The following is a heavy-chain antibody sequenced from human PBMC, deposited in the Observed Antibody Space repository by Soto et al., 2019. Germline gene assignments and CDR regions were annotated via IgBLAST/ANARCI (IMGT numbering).Heavy chain of an antibody. V-gene: IGHV1-18*01. CDR3: ARAGQYYDASGYAN. CDR2: ISVYNGKT. Sequence: QVKLVQSGTEVKKPGASIKVSCKASGYSFATSGMSWVRQAPGQGLEWMGWISVYNGKTNYDQNLKDRVTMTTDTSTNTAYLEVRTLRSDDTAVYYCARAGQYYDASGYANWGQGTLVTVSS. CDR1: GYSFATSG. J-gene: IGHJ4*02. D-gene: IGHD3-22*01.